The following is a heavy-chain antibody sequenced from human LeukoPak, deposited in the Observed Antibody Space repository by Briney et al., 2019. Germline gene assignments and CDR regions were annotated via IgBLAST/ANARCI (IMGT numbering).Heavy chain of an antibody. CDR1: GFTFSSYS. J-gene: IGHJ6*03. V-gene: IGHV3-48*01. Sequence: GGSLRLSCAASGFTFSSYSMNWVRQAPGKGLEWVSYISSSSSTIYYADSVKGRFTISRDNAKNSLYLQMNSLRAEDTAVYYCARDGLAAAGTGYYYYMDVWGKGTTVTVSS. D-gene: IGHD6-13*01. CDR2: ISSSSSTI. CDR3: ARDGLAAAGTGYYYYMDV.